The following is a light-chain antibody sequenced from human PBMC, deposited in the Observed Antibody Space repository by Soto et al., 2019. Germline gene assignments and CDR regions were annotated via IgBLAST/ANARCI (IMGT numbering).Light chain of an antibody. J-gene: IGLJ2*01. Sequence: QSALTQPPSASGSPGQSVTISCTGTSSDVGGYNFVSWYQQHPGNAPKFIIYDVSKRPSGVPDRFSGSKSGNTASLTASGLQAEDEADYYCSAYAGSNIVVFGGGTKLTVL. V-gene: IGLV2-8*01. CDR3: SAYAGSNIVV. CDR1: SSDVGGYNF. CDR2: DVS.